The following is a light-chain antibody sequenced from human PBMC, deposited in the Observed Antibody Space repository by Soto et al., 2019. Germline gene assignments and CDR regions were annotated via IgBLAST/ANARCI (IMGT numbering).Light chain of an antibody. V-gene: IGKV3-15*01. CDR2: ATS. CDR3: QQYGDCPLT. CDR1: QSVGNT. J-gene: IGKJ4*01. Sequence: EIVLTQSPATLSVSPGERATLSCRASQSVGNTFAWSQKKPGQAPRLLIFATSTRSTGVPARFSGSGSVTEFTLTISSLQSEDFAVYYCQQYGDCPLTFGGGAKVEIE.